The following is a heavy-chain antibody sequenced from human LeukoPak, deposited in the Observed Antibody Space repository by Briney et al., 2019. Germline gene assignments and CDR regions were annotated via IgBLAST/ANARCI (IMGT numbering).Heavy chain of an antibody. CDR2: VYYSGRT. CDR3: TGDYGSGSYRFDY. J-gene: IGHJ4*02. Sequence: SETLSLTCSVSGDSLSSYSWSWVRQPPGRGLEWIGYVYYSGRTIYNPSLRSRVTVSLDTSENQFSMKLTSVTAADTAVYYCTGDYGSGSYRFDYWGQGTLVTVSS. CDR1: GDSLSSYS. V-gene: IGHV4-4*08. D-gene: IGHD3-10*01.